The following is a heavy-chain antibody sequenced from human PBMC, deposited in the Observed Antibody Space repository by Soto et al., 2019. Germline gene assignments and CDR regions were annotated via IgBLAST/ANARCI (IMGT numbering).Heavy chain of an antibody. CDR3: AKDSDYYDSSGPAVY. Sequence: GGSLRLSCAASGFTFSSYGMHWVRQAPGKGLEWVAVISYDGSNKYYADSVKGRFTISRDNSKNTLYLQMNSLRAEDTAVYYCAKDSDYYDSSGPAVYWGQGTLVTVS. CDR1: GFTFSSYG. D-gene: IGHD3-22*01. CDR2: ISYDGSNK. J-gene: IGHJ4*02. V-gene: IGHV3-30*18.